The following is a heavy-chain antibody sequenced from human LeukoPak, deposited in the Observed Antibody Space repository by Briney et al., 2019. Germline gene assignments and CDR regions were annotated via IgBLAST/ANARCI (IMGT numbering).Heavy chain of an antibody. Sequence: PGGSLRLSCAASGFTFSSYSMNWVRQAPGQGLEWFSYISSSSSTIYYADSVKGRFTISRDNAKNSLYLQMNSLRAEDTAVYYCARDRYYYDSSGYFDYWGQGTPVTVSP. V-gene: IGHV3-48*01. J-gene: IGHJ4*02. CDR3: ARDRYYYDSSGYFDY. CDR2: ISSSSSTI. D-gene: IGHD3-22*01. CDR1: GFTFSSYS.